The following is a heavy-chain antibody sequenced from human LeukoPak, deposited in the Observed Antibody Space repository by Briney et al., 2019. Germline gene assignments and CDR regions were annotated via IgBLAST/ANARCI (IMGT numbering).Heavy chain of an antibody. CDR2: VYYSGST. V-gene: IGHV4-39*01. CDR1: GGSVSSSTYY. CDR3: ARHFWGSTVYNGTYGFDY. Sequence: PSETLSLTCSVSGGSVSSSTYYWGWIRQPPGKGLEGIGSVYYSGSTYYSPSLKSRVIISVDTSKNQVSLMMSSVTAADTAVYYCARHFWGSTVYNGTYGFDYWGQGTLVTVSS. J-gene: IGHJ4*02. D-gene: IGHD3-16*01.